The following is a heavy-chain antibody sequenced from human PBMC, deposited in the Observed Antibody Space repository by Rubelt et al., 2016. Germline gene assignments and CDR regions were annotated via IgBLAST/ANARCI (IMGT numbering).Heavy chain of an antibody. Sequence: QVQLQESGSGLMKPSQTLSLTCAVSGVSVTNEFYSWSWIRQPPGQGLEWLGYIYHSGSTYYDPSLRIRVTMSVDTSMNQFSLMLSSVTAADTAVYFCARHWGLGYYDPAGWFDPWGQGTLVTVSS. CDR3: ARHWGLGYYDPAGWFDP. D-gene: IGHD3-3*01. V-gene: IGHV4-30-2*03. CDR2: IYHSGST. CDR1: GVSVTNEFYS. J-gene: IGHJ5*02.